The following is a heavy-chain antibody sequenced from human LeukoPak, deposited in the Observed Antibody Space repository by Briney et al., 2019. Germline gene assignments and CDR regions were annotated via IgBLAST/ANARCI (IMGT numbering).Heavy chain of an antibody. V-gene: IGHV3-7*01. CDR2: MNQDGSAK. CDR1: GFTFSDSW. Sequence: GGSLRLSCAASGFTFSDSWMSWVRQAPGKGLEWVANMNQDGSAKGYVDSVKGRFTISRDNVRNSLYLQMSSLRPEDTAVYYCATYTHWVAGDVWGQGTTVTVSS. J-gene: IGHJ6*02. CDR3: ATYTHWVAGDV. D-gene: IGHD3-16*01.